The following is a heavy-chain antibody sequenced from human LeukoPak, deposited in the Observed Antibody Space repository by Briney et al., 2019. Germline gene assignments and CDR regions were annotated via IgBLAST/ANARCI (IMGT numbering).Heavy chain of an antibody. D-gene: IGHD3-22*01. Sequence: SETLSLTCAVSGGSISSGGYPWSWIRQPPGKGLEWIGYIYYSGSTYYNPSLKSRVTISVDTSKNQFSLKLSSVTAADTAVYYCARGQWLLQHLDYWGQGTLVTVSS. J-gene: IGHJ4*02. CDR1: GGSISSGGYP. V-gene: IGHV4-30-4*07. CDR2: IYYSGST. CDR3: ARGQWLLQHLDY.